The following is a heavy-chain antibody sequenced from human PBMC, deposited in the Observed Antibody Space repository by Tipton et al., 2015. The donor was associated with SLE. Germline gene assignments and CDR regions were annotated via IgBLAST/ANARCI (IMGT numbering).Heavy chain of an antibody. V-gene: IGHV3-53*05. Sequence: SLRLSCAASGFTVSNNYMNWVRQAPGKGLEWVSSISSGVSTYYIKSVKGRFTISRDNSKNTVYLQMNSLRPEDTALYYCARDDVGPHSVVDFWGQGTLVTVSS. CDR3: ARDDVGPHSVVDF. J-gene: IGHJ4*02. D-gene: IGHD1-26*01. CDR1: GFTVSNNY. CDR2: ISSGVST.